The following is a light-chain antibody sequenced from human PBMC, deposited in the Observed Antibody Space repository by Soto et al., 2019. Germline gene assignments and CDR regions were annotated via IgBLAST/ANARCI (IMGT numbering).Light chain of an antibody. Sequence: ELVCTQSPDTLSVSPGERATLSCRASQSVSDYLAWYQQKPGQAPRLLIYGASTRATGIPARFSGSGSGTEFTLTISSLQSEDFAVYYCLQYNDWVPTFGQGTKVDIK. CDR1: QSVSDY. CDR2: GAS. V-gene: IGKV3-15*01. J-gene: IGKJ1*01. CDR3: LQYNDWVPT.